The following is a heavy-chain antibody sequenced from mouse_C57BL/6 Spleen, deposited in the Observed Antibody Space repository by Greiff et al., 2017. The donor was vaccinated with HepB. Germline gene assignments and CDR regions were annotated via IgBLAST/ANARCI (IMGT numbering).Heavy chain of an antibody. V-gene: IGHV1-81*01. CDR2: IYPRSGNT. Sequence: VQLQQSGAELARPGASVKLSCKASGYTFTSYGISWVKQRTGQGLEWIGEIYPRSGNTYYNEKFKGKATLTADKSSSTAYMELRSLTSEDSAVYFCARYGTEAMDYWGQGTSVTVSS. D-gene: IGHD4-1*01. CDR3: ARYGTEAMDY. CDR1: GYTFTSYG. J-gene: IGHJ4*01.